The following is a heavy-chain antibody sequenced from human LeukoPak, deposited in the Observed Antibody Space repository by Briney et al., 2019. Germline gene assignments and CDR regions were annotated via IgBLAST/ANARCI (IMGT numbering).Heavy chain of an antibody. V-gene: IGHV3-53*01. CDR3: ARDGGSGTPHLSYYYYGMDV. Sequence: GGSLRLSCAASGFTVSSTCISWVRQAPGKGLEWVSFFYGGAGKYYADSVKGRFTISTDTSKNTLHLQMNSLRAEDTAVYYCARDGGSGTPHLSYYYYGMDVWGQGTTVTVSS. CDR2: FYGGAGK. CDR1: GFTVSSTC. D-gene: IGHD3-10*01. J-gene: IGHJ6*02.